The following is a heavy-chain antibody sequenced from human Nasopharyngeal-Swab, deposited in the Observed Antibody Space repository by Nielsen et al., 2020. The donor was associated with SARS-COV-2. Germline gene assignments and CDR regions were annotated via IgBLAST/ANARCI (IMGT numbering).Heavy chain of an antibody. CDR2: INTNTGNP. D-gene: IGHD5/OR15-5a*01. CDR3: ASTQAQDYYYGMDV. J-gene: IGHJ6*02. Sequence: WVRQAPGQGLEWMGWINTNTGNPTYAQGFTGRFVFSLDTSVSTAYLQISSLKAEDTAVYYCASTQAQDYYYGMDVWGQGTTVTVSS. V-gene: IGHV7-4-1*02.